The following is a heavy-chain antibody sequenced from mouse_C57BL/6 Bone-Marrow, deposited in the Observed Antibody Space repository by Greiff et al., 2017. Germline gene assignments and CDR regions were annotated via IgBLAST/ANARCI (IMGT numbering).Heavy chain of an antibody. CDR1: GFTFSDYG. CDR3: ASYDGFAY. J-gene: IGHJ3*01. D-gene: IGHD2-12*01. Sequence: EVQLVESGGGLVKPGGSLKLSCAASGFTFSDYGMHWVRQAPEKGLEWVAYISSGSSTIYYADTVKGRFTITRDNAKNTLFLQLTSLRSEDTAMDYCASYDGFAYWGQGTLVTVSA. CDR2: ISSGSSTI. V-gene: IGHV5-17*01.